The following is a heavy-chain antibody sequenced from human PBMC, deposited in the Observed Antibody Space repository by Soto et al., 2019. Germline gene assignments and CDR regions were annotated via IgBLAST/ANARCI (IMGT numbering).Heavy chain of an antibody. J-gene: IGHJ6*04. D-gene: IGHD5-12*01. CDR3: ARDQGSTQWLQRYVYYYGMDV. CDR2: IIPIFGTA. Sequence: SVKVFFKASGGTFSSYAVSLVRQAPGQGLEWTGGIIPIFGTANYAQKFQGRVTITADESTSTAYMELSSLRSEDTAVYYCARDQGSTQWLQRYVYYYGMDVWGKGTTVTVSS. CDR1: GGTFSSYA. V-gene: IGHV1-69*13.